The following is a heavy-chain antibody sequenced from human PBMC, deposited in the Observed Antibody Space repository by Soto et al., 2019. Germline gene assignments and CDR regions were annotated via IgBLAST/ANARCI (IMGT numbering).Heavy chain of an antibody. V-gene: IGHV1-18*01. Sequence: ASVKVSCKASGYIFTTYGISWVRQAPGQGLEWMGWIHANNDNTKYAQSLQGRVTVTIDTSTNTVYMELGNLRSDETAVYYCARDIDLILDYWGQGTLVIVSS. CDR1: GYIFTTYG. CDR3: ARDIDLILDY. CDR2: IHANNDNT. J-gene: IGHJ4*02. D-gene: IGHD3-16*02.